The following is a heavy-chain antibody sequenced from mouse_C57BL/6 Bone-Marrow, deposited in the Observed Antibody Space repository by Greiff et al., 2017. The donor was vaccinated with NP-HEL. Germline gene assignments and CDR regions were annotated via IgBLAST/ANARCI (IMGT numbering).Heavy chain of an antibody. J-gene: IGHJ4*01. CDR1: GFTFSDYY. V-gene: IGHV5-16*01. Sequence: DVKLVESEGGLVQPGSSMKLSCTTSGFTFSDYYMAWVRQVPERGLDWVANINHDGSSTYYLDSLKSRFIISRDNAKNILYLQMSSLKSEDTATYYCAREGGLRRRTYAMDYWGQGTSVTVSP. CDR3: AREGGLRRRTYAMDY. CDR2: INHDGSST. D-gene: IGHD2-4*01.